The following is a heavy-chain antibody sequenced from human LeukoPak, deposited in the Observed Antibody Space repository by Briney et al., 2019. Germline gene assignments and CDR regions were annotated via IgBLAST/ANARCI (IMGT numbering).Heavy chain of an antibody. CDR2: IWYDGSNK. CDR1: GFTFRSYG. J-gene: IGHJ6*02. V-gene: IGHV3-33*01. Sequence: QPGRSLRLSCAASGFTFRSYGMHWVRQAPGKGLEWVAVIWYDGSNKYYADSVEGRFSISRDNSKNTLYLQMNSLRVEDTAVYSCAREDGGMDVWGQGTPVTVSS. CDR3: AREDGGMDV.